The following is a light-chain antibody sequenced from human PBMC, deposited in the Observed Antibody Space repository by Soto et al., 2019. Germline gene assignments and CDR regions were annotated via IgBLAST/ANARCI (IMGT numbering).Light chain of an antibody. J-gene: IGKJ1*01. CDR1: QSISSY. Sequence: SQMTQSPSSLSAALLDIVTITCRASQSISSYLNWYQQKPGRAPNLLIYSASTLQSGVPSRFSGSGSETDFTLTISSLQPEDIATYYCQQGYNAPCTFGQGTKVDIK. V-gene: IGKV1-39*01. CDR2: SAS. CDR3: QQGYNAPCT.